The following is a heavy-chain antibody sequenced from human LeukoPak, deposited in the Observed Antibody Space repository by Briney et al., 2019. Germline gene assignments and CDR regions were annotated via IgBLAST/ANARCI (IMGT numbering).Heavy chain of an antibody. CDR2: IKQDGSEK. CDR1: GFTFSSYW. J-gene: IGHJ3*02. D-gene: IGHD6-13*01. Sequence: GGSLRLSCAASGFTFSSYWMSWVRQAPGKGLEWVANIKQDGSEKYYVDSVKGRFTISRGNAKNSLYLQMNSLRAEDTAVYYCAREGSSRDHDAFDIWGQGTMVTVSS. V-gene: IGHV3-7*01. CDR3: AREGSSRDHDAFDI.